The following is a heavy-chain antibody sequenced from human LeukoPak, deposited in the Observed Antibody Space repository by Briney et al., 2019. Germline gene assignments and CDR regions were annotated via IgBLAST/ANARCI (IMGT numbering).Heavy chain of an antibody. CDR3: ARDREWLPRPFDY. J-gene: IGHJ4*02. D-gene: IGHD5-12*01. V-gene: IGHV1-69*05. Sequence: SVKVSCKASGGTFSSYAISWVRQAPGQGLEWMGRIIPIFGTANYAQKFQGRVTITTDESTSTAYMELSSLRSEDTAVYYCARDREWLPRPFDYWGQGTLVTVSS. CDR2: IIPIFGTA. CDR1: GGTFSSYA.